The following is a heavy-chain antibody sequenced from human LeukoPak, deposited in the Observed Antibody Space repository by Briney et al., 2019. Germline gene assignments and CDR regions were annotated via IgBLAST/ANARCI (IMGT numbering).Heavy chain of an antibody. J-gene: IGHJ3*02. CDR3: ARRTISPGLDAFDI. Sequence: SETLSLTCTVSGGSISSYYWSWIRQPPGQGLEWIGYIYYSGSTNYNPSLKSRVTISVDTSKNQFSLKLGSVTAADTAVYYCARRTISPGLDAFDIWGQGTMVTVSS. D-gene: IGHD3-3*01. V-gene: IGHV4-59*01. CDR1: GGSISSYY. CDR2: IYYSGST.